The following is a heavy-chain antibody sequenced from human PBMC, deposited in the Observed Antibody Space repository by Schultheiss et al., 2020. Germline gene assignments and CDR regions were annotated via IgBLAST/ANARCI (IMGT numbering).Heavy chain of an antibody. J-gene: IGHJ4*02. D-gene: IGHD3-10*01. CDR1: GFTFSSYA. CDR3: ARDLRYYGSGSRDY. V-gene: IGHV3-23*01. Sequence: ESLKISCAASGFTFSSYAMSWVRRAPGKGLEWVSGISNSGATKYYADSVKGRFTISRDNSKNTLYLQMNSLRAEDTAVYYCARDLRYYGSGSRDYWGQGTLVTVSS. CDR2: ISNSGATK.